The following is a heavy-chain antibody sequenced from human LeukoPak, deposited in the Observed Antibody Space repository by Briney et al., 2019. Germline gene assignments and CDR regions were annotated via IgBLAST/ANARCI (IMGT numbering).Heavy chain of an antibody. CDR3: AKYVKWEPDAFDI. J-gene: IGHJ3*02. Sequence: GGSLRLSCAASGFTFSSYGMHWVRQAPGKGLEWVAFIRYDGSNKYYADSVKGRFTISRDNSKNTLYLQMNSLRAEDTAVYYCAKYVKWEPDAFDIWGQGTMVTVSS. V-gene: IGHV3-30*02. D-gene: IGHD1-26*01. CDR2: IRYDGSNK. CDR1: GFTFSSYG.